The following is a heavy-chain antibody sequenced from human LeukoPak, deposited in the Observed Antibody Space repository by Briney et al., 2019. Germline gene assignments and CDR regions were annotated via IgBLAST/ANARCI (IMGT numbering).Heavy chain of an antibody. V-gene: IGHV3-11*01. CDR3: ARTGRKLDPRNIDY. Sequence: PGGSLRLSCAASGFTFSDYYMSWICQAPGKGLEGVAYISSSGSTIYYADSVNGRFTISRDNAKNPLYLQMNSLRAEDTAVYYCARTGRKLDPRNIDYCGQGTLVTVSS. J-gene: IGHJ4*02. CDR2: ISSSGSTI. CDR1: GFTFSDYY. D-gene: IGHD1-14*01.